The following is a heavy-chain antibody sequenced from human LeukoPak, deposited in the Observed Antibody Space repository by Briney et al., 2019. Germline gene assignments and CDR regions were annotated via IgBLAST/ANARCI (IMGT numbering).Heavy chain of an antibody. D-gene: IGHD3-3*01. CDR2: ISGSGGST. Sequence: GGSLRLSCAASGFTFSSYAMSWVRQAPGKGLEWVSAISGSGGSTYYADSVKGRFTISRDNSKNTLYLQMNSLRAEDTAVYYCAKEGYYDFWSGYYTSYYYYMDVWGKGTTVTVSS. CDR3: AKEGYYDFWSGYYTSYYYYMDV. V-gene: IGHV3-23*01. J-gene: IGHJ6*03. CDR1: GFTFSSYA.